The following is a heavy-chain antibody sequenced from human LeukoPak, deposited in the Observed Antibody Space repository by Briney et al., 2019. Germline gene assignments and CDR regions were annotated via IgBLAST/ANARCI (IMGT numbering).Heavy chain of an antibody. V-gene: IGHV4-59*01. CDR1: GGSISSYY. CDR2: IYYIGST. Sequence: SETLSLTCTVSGGSISSYYWSWIRQPPGKGQEWIGDIYYIGSTNYNASLKSRVTISVDTSKNQFSLKLSSVTAADTAVYYCARDPGLTIFGVVTHYGMDVWGQGTTVTVSS. J-gene: IGHJ6*02. CDR3: ARDPGLTIFGVVTHYGMDV. D-gene: IGHD3-3*01.